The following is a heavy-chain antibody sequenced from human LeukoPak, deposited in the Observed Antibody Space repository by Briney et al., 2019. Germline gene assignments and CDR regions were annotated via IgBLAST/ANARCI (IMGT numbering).Heavy chain of an antibody. D-gene: IGHD1-26*01. CDR2: IYHSGST. V-gene: IGHV4-39*07. CDR3: ARRYSGSYYPNDY. Sequence: KPSETLSLTCTVSGGSISNTDYYWSWIRQPPGKGLEWIGEIYHSGSTNYNPSLKSRVTISVDKSKNQFSLKLSSVTAADTAVYYCARRYSGSYYPNDYWGQGTLVTVSS. J-gene: IGHJ4*02. CDR1: GGSISNTDYY.